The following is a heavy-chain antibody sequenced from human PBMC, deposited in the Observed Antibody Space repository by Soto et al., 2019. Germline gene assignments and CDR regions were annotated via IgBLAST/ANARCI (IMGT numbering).Heavy chain of an antibody. CDR3: AGYYNFDY. CDR2: IIPILGIA. J-gene: IGHJ4*02. Sequence: SVKLSCKASGGTFSSYTISWVRQAPGQGLEWMGRIIPILGIANYAQKFQGRVTITADKSTSTAYMELSSLRSEDTAVYFCAGYYNFDYWGQGTLVTVSS. CDR1: GGTFSSYT. D-gene: IGHD3-22*01. V-gene: IGHV1-69*02.